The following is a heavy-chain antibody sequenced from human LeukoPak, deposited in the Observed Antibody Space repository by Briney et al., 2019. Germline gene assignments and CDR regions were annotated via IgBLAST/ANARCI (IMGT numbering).Heavy chain of an antibody. D-gene: IGHD6-19*01. CDR1: GFTFSSYD. J-gene: IGHJ4*02. CDR3: ARAPGSGWYFFDY. V-gene: IGHV3-13*01. CDR2: ISTAGDT. Sequence: GGSLRLSCAASGFTFSSYDMHWVRQATGKGLEGVSAISTAGDTYYPGSVKGRFTISRENAKNSLYLQMNSLRAGDTAVYYCARAPGSGWYFFDYWGQGTLVTVSS.